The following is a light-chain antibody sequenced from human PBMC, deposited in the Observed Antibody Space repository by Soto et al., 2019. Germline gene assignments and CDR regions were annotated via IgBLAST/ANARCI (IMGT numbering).Light chain of an antibody. V-gene: IGKV3-20*01. CDR1: QSVSSSY. J-gene: IGKJ1*01. CDR3: QQYGSSPWT. Sequence: EIVLTQSPGTLSLSPGERATLSCRASQSVSSSYLAWYQRKPGQAPRLLLYGGSSRATGIPDRFSGSGAGTDFTLTISRLEPEDSAVYYCQQYGSSPWTFGQGTKVEIK. CDR2: GGS.